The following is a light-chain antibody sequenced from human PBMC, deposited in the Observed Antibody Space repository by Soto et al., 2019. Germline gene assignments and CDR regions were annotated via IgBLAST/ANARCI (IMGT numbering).Light chain of an antibody. J-gene: IGKJ4*01. CDR3: QQRSNWPLT. Sequence: EIVLTQSPGTLSLSPGETATLSCRASQTIGRNYLAWYQQKPGQAPRLLIYGATSRATGIPDRFSGSGSGTDFTLTISRLEPEDFAVYYCQQRSNWPLTFGGGTKVDIK. CDR2: GAT. V-gene: IGKV3D-20*02. CDR1: QTIGRNY.